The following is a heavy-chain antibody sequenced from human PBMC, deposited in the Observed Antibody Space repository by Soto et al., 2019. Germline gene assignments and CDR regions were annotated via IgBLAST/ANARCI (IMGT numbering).Heavy chain of an antibody. Sequence: QVQLVQSGAEVKKPGASVKVSCNASGYTFTSYGISWVRQAPGQGLEWMGWISAYNGNTNYAQKLQGRVTMTTDTTTSTASMELRSLRSEDTAVYYCSRDKASYDIPFEIWGQGTMVTVSS. V-gene: IGHV1-18*01. CDR2: ISAYNGNT. D-gene: IGHD3-22*01. CDR3: SRDKASYDIPFEI. J-gene: IGHJ3*02. CDR1: GYTFTSYG.